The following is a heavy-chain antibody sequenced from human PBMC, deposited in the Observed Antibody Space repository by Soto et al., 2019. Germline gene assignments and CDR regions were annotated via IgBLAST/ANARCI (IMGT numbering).Heavy chain of an antibody. CDR2: ISHDGINK. Sequence: GGSLRLSCAASGFTFSSSAMHWVRQAPGKGLEWVATISHDGINKYYADSMKGPFTISRDNSKNTLYLQMNTLRPEDTAVYYCARGADWFDSWGQGTLVTVS. CDR1: GFTFSSSA. V-gene: IGHV3-30-3*01. CDR3: ARGADWFDS. J-gene: IGHJ5*01.